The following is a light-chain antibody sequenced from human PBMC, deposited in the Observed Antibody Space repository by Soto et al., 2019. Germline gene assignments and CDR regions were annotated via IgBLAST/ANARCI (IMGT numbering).Light chain of an antibody. CDR3: QQYGSSPVT. Sequence: DIGLKQSAGAVSLSTEERANLSCRASQSVSSSYLAWYQQKPGQAPRLLIYGASSRATGIPDRFSGSGSGTDFTLTISRLEPEDFAVYYCQQYGSSPVTFGQGTKVDIK. J-gene: IGKJ1*01. CDR1: QSVSSSY. V-gene: IGKV3-20*01. CDR2: GAS.